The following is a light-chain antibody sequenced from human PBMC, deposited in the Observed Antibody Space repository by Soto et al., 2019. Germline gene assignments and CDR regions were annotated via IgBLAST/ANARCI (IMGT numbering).Light chain of an antibody. CDR3: CSYASSTSYV. J-gene: IGLJ1*01. V-gene: IGLV2-14*03. CDR1: SGDVGGYNY. CDR2: DVS. Sequence: QSVLTQPASVSGSPGQSITISCTGTSGDVGGYNYVTWYQHHPGKAPKLMIHDVSIRPSGISFRSSGSKSGTTAYLTISGLQPEDEAEYYCCSYASSTSYVSGTGTKVTVL.